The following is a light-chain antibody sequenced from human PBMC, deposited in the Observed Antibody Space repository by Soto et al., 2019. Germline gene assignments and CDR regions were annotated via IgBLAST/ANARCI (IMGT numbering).Light chain of an antibody. CDR2: GNT. J-gene: IGLJ1*01. V-gene: IGLV1-40*01. CDR1: SSNIESNT. Sequence: QSVLTQPPSASGTPGQRVTISCSGSSSNIESNTVTWYQQLPGTAPKLLIYGNTNRPSGVPDRFSGSKSGTSASLAIAGLQTEDEGDYYCQTYDSSLSGLYVFGTGTKLTVL. CDR3: QTYDSSLSGLYV.